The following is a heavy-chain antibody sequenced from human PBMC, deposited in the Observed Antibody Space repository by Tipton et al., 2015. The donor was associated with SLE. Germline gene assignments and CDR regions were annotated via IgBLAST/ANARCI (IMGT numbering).Heavy chain of an antibody. D-gene: IGHD3-3*01. CDR1: GGSISSYY. V-gene: IGHV4-31*03. Sequence: TLSLPCTVSGGSISSYYWSWIRQHPGKGLEWIGYIYYSGSTYYNPSLKSRVTISVDTSKNQFSLKLSSVTAADTAVYYCAREQENDCWCGGDAFEIRRQGTMVTVSS. CDR3: AREQENDCWCGGDAFEI. J-gene: IGHJ3*02. CDR2: IYYSGST.